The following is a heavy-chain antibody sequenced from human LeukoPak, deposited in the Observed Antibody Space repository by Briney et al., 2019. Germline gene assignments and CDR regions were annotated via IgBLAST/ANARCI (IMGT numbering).Heavy chain of an antibody. CDR3: AKVGHGDLGY. CDR2: ISGSGGST. D-gene: IGHD7-27*01. J-gene: IGHJ4*02. Sequence: GGSLRLSCAASGFTFSSYAISWVRQAPGKGLEWVLAISGSGGSTYYADSVKGRFTISRDNSKNTLYLQMNSLRAEDTAVYYCAKVGHGDLGYWGQGTLVTVSS. CDR1: GFTFSSYA. V-gene: IGHV3-23*01.